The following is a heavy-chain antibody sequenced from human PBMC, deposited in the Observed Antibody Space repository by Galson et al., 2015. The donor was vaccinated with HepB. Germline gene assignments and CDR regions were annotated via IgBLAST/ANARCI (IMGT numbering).Heavy chain of an antibody. CDR3: ARAFVSRDYGDPGY. CDR2: INPGDGNT. J-gene: IGHJ4*02. V-gene: IGHV1-3*01. Sequence: SVKVSCKASGYTFTSYTIHWLRQAPGQRLEWMAWINPGDGNTKSSQKFQGRVTITRDTSANTAYMELTSLTSEDTAVYFCARAFVSRDYGDPGYWGQGTLVTVSS. D-gene: IGHD4-17*01. CDR1: GYTFTSYT.